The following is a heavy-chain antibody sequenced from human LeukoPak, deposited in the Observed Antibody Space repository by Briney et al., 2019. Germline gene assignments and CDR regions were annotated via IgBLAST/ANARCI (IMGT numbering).Heavy chain of an antibody. J-gene: IGHJ4*02. CDR2: ISPSGGSR. V-gene: IGHV3-23*01. CDR1: GFIFGSCA. Sequence: PGGSLRLSCAASGFIFGSCAMSWVRQSPGKGLEWGSAISPSGGSRYYADSVKGWFTISRDNSKNTLYLQMNSLRAEETAIYYCAKFSAFTSNWYKTPFDCWGQGTLVTVSS. CDR3: AKFSAFTSNWYKTPFDC. D-gene: IGHD6-13*01.